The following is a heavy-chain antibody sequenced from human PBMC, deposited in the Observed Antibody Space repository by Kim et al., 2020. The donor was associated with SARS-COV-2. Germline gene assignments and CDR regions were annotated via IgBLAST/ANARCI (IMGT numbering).Heavy chain of an antibody. Sequence: ASVKVSCKASGYTFTGYYMHWVRQAPGQGLEWMGRINPNSGGTNYAQKFQGRVTMTRDTSISTAYMELSRLRSDDTAVYYCARVSGKQQLPYYYYGMDVWGQGTTVTVSS. V-gene: IGHV1-2*06. J-gene: IGHJ6*02. CDR3: ARVSGKQQLPYYYYGMDV. D-gene: IGHD6-13*01. CDR2: INPNSGGT. CDR1: GYTFTGYY.